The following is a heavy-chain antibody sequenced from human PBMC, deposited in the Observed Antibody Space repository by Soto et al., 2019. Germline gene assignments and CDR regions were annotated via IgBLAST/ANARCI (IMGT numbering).Heavy chain of an antibody. D-gene: IGHD2-21*02. V-gene: IGHV1-3*01. CDR1: GYTFTSYA. J-gene: IGHJ6*02. Sequence: QVQLVQSGAEVKKPGASVKVSCKASGYTFTSYAMHWMRQAPGQRLEWMGWINAGNGNTKYSQKFQGRVTITRDTSASTAYMELSSLRSEDTAVYYCANEYCGGDCYSAARYGMDVWGQGTTVTVS. CDR2: INAGNGNT. CDR3: ANEYCGGDCYSAARYGMDV.